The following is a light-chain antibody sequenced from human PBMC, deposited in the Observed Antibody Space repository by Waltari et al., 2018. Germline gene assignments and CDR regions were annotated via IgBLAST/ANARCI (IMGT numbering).Light chain of an antibody. J-gene: IGLJ2*01. CDR3: CSYAGTPRVV. Sequence: QSALTQPASVSGSPGQSLTISCPGTNHDIGSYNLVSWYQQHPGKAPKVIIFEVNKRPSGVSNRFSGSKSGNTASLTVSGLHPEDEADYYCCSYAGTPRVVFGGGTKLTVL. CDR1: NHDIGSYNL. V-gene: IGLV2-23*02. CDR2: EVN.